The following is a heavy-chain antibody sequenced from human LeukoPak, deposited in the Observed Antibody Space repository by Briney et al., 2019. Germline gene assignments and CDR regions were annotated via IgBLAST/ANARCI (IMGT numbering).Heavy chain of an antibody. CDR2: INPNSGGT. CDR1: GYTFTGYY. CDR3: ARGKFGEYPDY. J-gene: IGHJ4*02. V-gene: IGHV1-2*06. Sequence: GASVKVSCKASGYTFTGYYMHWVRQAPGQGLEWMGRINPNSGGTKYAQKFQGRVTMTRDTSISTAYMELSRLRPDDTAVYYCARGKFGEYPDYWGQGTLVTVSS. D-gene: IGHD3-10*01.